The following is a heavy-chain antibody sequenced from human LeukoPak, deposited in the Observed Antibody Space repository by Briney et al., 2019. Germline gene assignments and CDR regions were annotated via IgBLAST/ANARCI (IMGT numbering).Heavy chain of an antibody. J-gene: IGHJ4*02. D-gene: IGHD2-2*01. V-gene: IGHV3-74*01. CDR3: AKDQYCTSTSCYVGY. CDR1: GFTFSSYW. CDR2: INTDGSIT. Sequence: GGSLRLSCAASGFTFSSYWMHWVRQAPGKGLVWVSRINTDGSITTYADSVKGRFTISRDNAKNTLYLQMNSLRAEDTAVYYCAKDQYCTSTSCYVGYWGQGTLVTVSS.